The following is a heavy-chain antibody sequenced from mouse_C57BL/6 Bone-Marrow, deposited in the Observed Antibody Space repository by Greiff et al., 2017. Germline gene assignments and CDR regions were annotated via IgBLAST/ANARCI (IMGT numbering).Heavy chain of an antibody. D-gene: IGHD3-2*02. CDR3: ARYPGQGGWFAY. CDR2: ISDGGSYT. J-gene: IGHJ3*01. CDR1: GFTFSSYA. Sequence: EVMLVESGGGLVKPGGSLKLSCAASGFTFSSYAMSWVRQTPGKRLEWVATISDGGSYTYYPDNVKGRFTISRDNAKNNQYLQMSHLKSEDTAMYYGARYPGQGGWFAYWGQGTLVTVSA. V-gene: IGHV5-4*03.